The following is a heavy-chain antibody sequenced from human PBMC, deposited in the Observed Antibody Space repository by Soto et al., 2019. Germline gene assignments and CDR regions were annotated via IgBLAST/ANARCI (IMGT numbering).Heavy chain of an antibody. J-gene: IGHJ4*02. D-gene: IGHD3-22*01. CDR1: GFSLSTSGVG. CDR2: IYWDDDK. Sequence: QITLKESGPSLVKPTQTLTLTCTFSGFSLSTSGVGVGWIRQPPGKALEWLALIYWDDDKRYSPSLKSRLTITKDTSKNQVVLTMTNMDPVDTSTYYCASHRGYYYDSSGYYPDYWGQGTLITVSS. CDR3: ASHRGYYYDSSGYYPDY. V-gene: IGHV2-5*02.